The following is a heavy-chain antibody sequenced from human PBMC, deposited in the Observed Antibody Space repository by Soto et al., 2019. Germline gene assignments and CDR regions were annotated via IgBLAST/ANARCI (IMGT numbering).Heavy chain of an antibody. D-gene: IGHD6-19*01. J-gene: IGHJ4*02. V-gene: IGHV3-23*01. CDR1: GFTFSTYA. Sequence: GGSLRLSCAASGFTFSTYAMSWVRQAPGKGLEWVSSIGTGGNTYYADSVKGRFTISRDNSKNTLFLHMNSLRAEDTAVYYCAKPPYGTVEGAVAPCYWGQGTLVTVSS. CDR2: IGTGGNT. CDR3: AKPPYGTVEGAVAPCY.